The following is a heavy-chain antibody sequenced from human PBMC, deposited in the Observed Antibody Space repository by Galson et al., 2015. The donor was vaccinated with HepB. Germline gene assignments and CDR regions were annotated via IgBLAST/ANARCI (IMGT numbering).Heavy chain of an antibody. CDR3: ARDYYDSSGYLLAPHYYGMDV. J-gene: IGHJ6*02. CDR1: GDSVSSNSAA. D-gene: IGHD3-22*01. V-gene: IGHV6-1*01. CDR2: TYYRSKWYN. Sequence: CAISGDSVSSNSAAWNWIRQSPSRGLEWLGRTYYRSKWYNDYAVSVKSRITINPDTSKNQFSLQLNSVTPEDTAVYYCARDYYDSSGYLLAPHYYGMDVWGQGTTVTVSS.